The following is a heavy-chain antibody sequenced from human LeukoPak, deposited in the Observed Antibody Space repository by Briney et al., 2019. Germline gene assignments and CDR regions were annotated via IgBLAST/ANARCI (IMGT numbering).Heavy chain of an antibody. V-gene: IGHV1-2*02. Sequence: ASVKVSCKASAYTFTGYYMHWVRQAPGQGLEWMGWINPNSGGTNYAQKFQGRVTMTRDTSISTAYMELSSLRSEDMAVYYCAREGSYDSSGYYSYWGQGTLVTVSS. CDR3: AREGSYDSSGYYSY. J-gene: IGHJ4*02. CDR2: INPNSGGT. D-gene: IGHD3-22*01. CDR1: AYTFTGYY.